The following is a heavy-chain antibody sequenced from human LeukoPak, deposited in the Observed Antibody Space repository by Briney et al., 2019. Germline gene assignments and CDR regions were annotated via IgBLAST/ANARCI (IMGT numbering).Heavy chain of an antibody. CDR2: INHSGST. V-gene: IGHV4-34*01. J-gene: IGHJ5*02. CDR3: ARGLAAAGNGGWFDP. D-gene: IGHD6-13*01. CDR1: GGSFIGYY. Sequence: SETLSLTCAVYGGSFIGYYWSWIRQPPGKGLEWIGEINHSGSTNYNPSLKSRVTISVDTSKNQFSLKLSSVTAADTAVYYCARGLAAAGNGGWFDPWGQGTLVTVSS.